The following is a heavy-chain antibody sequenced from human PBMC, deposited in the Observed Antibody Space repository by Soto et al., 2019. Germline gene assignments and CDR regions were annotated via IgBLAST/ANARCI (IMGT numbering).Heavy chain of an antibody. V-gene: IGHV4-30-2*01. CDR1: GGSISSGFYS. CDR2: IYNSGNT. Sequence: SETLSLTCAVSGGSISSGFYSWSWIRQPPGQGLEWIGYIYNSGNTYYNPSLMSRVTISVDRSQNHFSLKLTSVTAADTAVYYCARGSDGVCNWFDPWGQGTQVTVSS. CDR3: ARGSDGVCNWFDP. J-gene: IGHJ5*02. D-gene: IGHD2-21*02.